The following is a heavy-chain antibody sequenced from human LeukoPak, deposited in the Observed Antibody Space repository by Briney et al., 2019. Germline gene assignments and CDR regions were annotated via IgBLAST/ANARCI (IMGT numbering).Heavy chain of an antibody. V-gene: IGHV3-53*01. D-gene: IGHD5-12*01. CDR1: GFTVSNNY. J-gene: IGHJ4*02. CDR3: ARDSDSGYGPFAS. Sequence: GGSLRLSCAAPGFTVSNNYMSWVRQAPGKGLEWVSVIHSGGTTNYADSVQGRLTISRDNSKTTVYLHMNSLRAEDTAVYYCARDSDSGYGPFASWGQGTLVTVSS. CDR2: IHSGGTT.